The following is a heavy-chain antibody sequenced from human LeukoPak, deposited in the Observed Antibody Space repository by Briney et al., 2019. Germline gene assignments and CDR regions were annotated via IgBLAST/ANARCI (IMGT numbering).Heavy chain of an antibody. CDR2: ISGSGGNT. Sequence: GGSVRLSCAASGFTFSSYAMSWVRQAPGKELKWVSAISGSGGNTYYADSVKGRFTISRDNSKNTLYLQMNSLRAEDTAVYYCAKEGSSGLRNYFDSWGQGTLVTVSS. D-gene: IGHD6-19*01. V-gene: IGHV3-23*01. J-gene: IGHJ4*02. CDR1: GFTFSSYA. CDR3: AKEGSSGLRNYFDS.